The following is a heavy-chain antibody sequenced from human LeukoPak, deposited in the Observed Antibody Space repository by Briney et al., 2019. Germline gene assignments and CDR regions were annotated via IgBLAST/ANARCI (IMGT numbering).Heavy chain of an antibody. D-gene: IGHD6-13*01. CDR3: ARDAYSSSWPHYYYYMDV. CDR1: GGTFSSYA. J-gene: IGHJ6*03. CDR2: IIPIFGTA. Sequence: GVSVKASCKASGGTFSSYAISWVRQAPGQGLEWMGGIIPIFGTANYAQKFQGRVTITADESTSTAYMELSSLRSEDTAVYYCARDAYSSSWPHYYYYMDVWGKGTTVTVSS. V-gene: IGHV1-69*13.